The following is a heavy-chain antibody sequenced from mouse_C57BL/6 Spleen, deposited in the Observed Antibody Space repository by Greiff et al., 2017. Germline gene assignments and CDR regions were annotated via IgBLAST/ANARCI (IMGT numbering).Heavy chain of an antibody. CDR2: ISGGGGNT. Sequence: EVMLVESGGGLVKPGGSLKLSCAASGFTFSSYTMSWVRQTPEKRLEWVATISGGGGNTYYPDSVKGRFTISRDNDKNTLYLQMSSLRSEDTALYNCARRSYGSSYYFDYWGQGTTLTVSS. J-gene: IGHJ2*01. CDR3: ARRSYGSSYYFDY. D-gene: IGHD1-1*01. CDR1: GFTFSSYT. V-gene: IGHV5-9*01.